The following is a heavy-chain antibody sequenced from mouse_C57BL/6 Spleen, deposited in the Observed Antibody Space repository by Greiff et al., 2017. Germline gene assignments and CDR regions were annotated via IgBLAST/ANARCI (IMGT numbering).Heavy chain of an antibody. CDR1: GYTFTSYW. Sequence: QVQLQQPGAELVRPGSSVKLSCKASGYTFTSYWMHWVKQRPIQGLEWIGNIDPSDSETHYNQKFKDKATLTVDKSSSTAYMQLSSLTSEDSAVYYGARYNYDYDEGNYFDYWGQGTTLTVSS. V-gene: IGHV1-52*01. CDR3: ARYNYDYDEGNYFDY. CDR2: IDPSDSET. J-gene: IGHJ2*01. D-gene: IGHD2-4*01.